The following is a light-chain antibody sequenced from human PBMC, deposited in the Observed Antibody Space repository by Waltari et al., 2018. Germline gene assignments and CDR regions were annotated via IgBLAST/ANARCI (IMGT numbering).Light chain of an antibody. CDR2: SLY. CDR3: LQAYSFPRT. CDR1: QGCSSL. V-gene: IGKV1-12*01. J-gene: IGKJ2*01. Sequence: DIQMTQSPSFVSASVGDRVTITCRASQGCSSLLAWYQQKPGKAPKLLIYSLYTLQSGVPSRFSGSGSGTEFTLIITTLQPEDFATYFCLQAYSFPRTFGQGTKLEIK.